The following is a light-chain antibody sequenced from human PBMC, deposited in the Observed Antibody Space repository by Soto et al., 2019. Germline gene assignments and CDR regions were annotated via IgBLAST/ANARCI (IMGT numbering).Light chain of an antibody. J-gene: IGKJ1*01. V-gene: IGKV1-27*01. Sequence: IQMTQSPSSLSASVGDRVTITCRASQDITNFLGWYQPKPGKVPRPLIYAASTLHTGVPSRFRGSGSWTDFTLTISSLQPDDVGTYYCQKYDRPPLTFGQGTNVEIK. CDR3: QKYDRPPLT. CDR2: AAS. CDR1: QDITNF.